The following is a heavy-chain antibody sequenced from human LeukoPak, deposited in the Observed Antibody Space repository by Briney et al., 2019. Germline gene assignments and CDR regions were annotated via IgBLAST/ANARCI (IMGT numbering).Heavy chain of an antibody. J-gene: IGHJ4*02. CDR3: ARENSGSGTFDY. Sequence: ASVKVSCPLSDYTFNGYYIHWVRQAPGKGLEYMGWINADSGDTKCAQRLRGRVTMTRDTSINTAYMELSSLTSDDTAVYYCARENSGSGTFDYWGQGTLVTVSS. CDR1: DYTFNGYY. CDR2: INADSGDT. D-gene: IGHD3-10*01. V-gene: IGHV1-2*02.